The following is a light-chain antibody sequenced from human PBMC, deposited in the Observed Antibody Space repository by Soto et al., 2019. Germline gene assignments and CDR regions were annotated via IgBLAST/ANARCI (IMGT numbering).Light chain of an antibody. CDR1: SSDVGGYNY. CDR2: EVS. Sequence: QSALTQPASVSGSPGQSITISCTGTSSDVGGYNYVSWYQHHPGKAPKLMIYEVSNRPSGVSNRFSGSKSGNTASLTISGLQAEDEADYYCSSYTGSSTPVFGGGPKLTVL. J-gene: IGLJ3*02. V-gene: IGLV2-14*01. CDR3: SSYTGSSTPV.